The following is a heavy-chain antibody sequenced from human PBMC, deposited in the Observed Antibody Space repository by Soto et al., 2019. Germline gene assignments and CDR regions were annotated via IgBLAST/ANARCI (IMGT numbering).Heavy chain of an antibody. CDR3: ARDRRGSYFDY. CDR2: RWYDGSNK. Sequence: QVQLVESGGGVVQPGRSLRLSCAASGFTFSSYGMHWVRQAPGKGLEWVAVRWYDGSNKYYADSVKGRFTISRDNSKNTLYLQMNSLRAEDTAVYYCARDRRGSYFDYWGQGTLVTVSS. V-gene: IGHV3-33*01. J-gene: IGHJ4*02. CDR1: GFTFSSYG. D-gene: IGHD6-25*01.